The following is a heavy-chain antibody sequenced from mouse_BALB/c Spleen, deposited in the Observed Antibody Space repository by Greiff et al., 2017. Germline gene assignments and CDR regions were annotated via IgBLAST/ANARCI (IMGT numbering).Heavy chain of an antibody. V-gene: IGHV5-17*02. D-gene: IGHD2-2*01. CDR2: ISSGSSTI. CDR1: GFTFSSFG. CDR3: AVLWLRDAMDY. J-gene: IGHJ4*01. Sequence: LVESGGGLVQPGGSRKLSCAASGFTFSSFGMHWVRQAPEKGLEWVAYISSGSSTIYYADTVKGRFTISRDNPKNTLFLQMTSLRSEDTAMYYCAVLWLRDAMDYWGQGTSVTVSS.